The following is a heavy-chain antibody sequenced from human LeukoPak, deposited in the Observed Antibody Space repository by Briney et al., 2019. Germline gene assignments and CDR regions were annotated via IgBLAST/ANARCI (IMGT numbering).Heavy chain of an antibody. V-gene: IGHV3-74*01. CDR1: GFTFSSNW. J-gene: IGHJ4*02. CDR2: INPDGTTT. D-gene: IGHD4-17*01. CDR3: VRIATVTTPDY. Sequence: GGSLRLSCAASGFTFSSNWMHWVRQPLGKGLVWVSRINPDGTTTNYADSVKGRFTISRDNAKNTLYLQMNSLTVEDTALYYCVRIATVTTPDYWGQGTLVTVSS.